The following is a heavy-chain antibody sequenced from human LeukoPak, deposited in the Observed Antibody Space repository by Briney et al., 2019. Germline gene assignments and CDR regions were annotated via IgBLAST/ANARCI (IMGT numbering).Heavy chain of an antibody. D-gene: IGHD3-22*01. CDR3: ARGGYYDSSGYYKFDY. CDR2: IYYSGST. J-gene: IGHJ4*02. V-gene: IGHV4-59*01. Sequence: PSETLPLTCTVSGGSISSYYWSWIRQPPGKGLEWIGYIYYSGSTNYNPSLKSRVTISVDTSKNQFSLKLSSVTAADTAVYYCARGGYYDSSGYYKFDYWGQGTLVTVSS. CDR1: GGSISSYY.